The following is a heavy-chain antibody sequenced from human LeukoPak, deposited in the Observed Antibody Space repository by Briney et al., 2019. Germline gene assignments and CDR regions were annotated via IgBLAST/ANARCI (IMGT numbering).Heavy chain of an antibody. V-gene: IGHV3-23*01. Sequence: GGSLRLSCAASGFTFSTYAMSWVRQVPGKGLGWGSSITGSGGSTYYADSVKGRFTISRDNSRNTMYLQMNSLRAEDTAVYYCAGGSGSYYWMFGYWGQGTLVTVSS. CDR2: ITGSGGST. J-gene: IGHJ4*02. D-gene: IGHD3-10*01. CDR3: AGGSGSYYWMFGY. CDR1: GFTFSTYA.